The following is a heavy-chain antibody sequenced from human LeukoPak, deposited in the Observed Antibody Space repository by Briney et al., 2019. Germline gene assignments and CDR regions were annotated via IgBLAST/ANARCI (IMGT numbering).Heavy chain of an antibody. Sequence: ASVKVSCKVSGYTLTELSMHWVRQAPGKGLEWMGGFDPEDGETIYAQKFQGRVTMTEDTSTDTAYMELSSLRSEDTAVYYCATGRGGYSLIDYWGQGTLVTFSS. CDR1: GYTLTELS. V-gene: IGHV1-24*01. CDR2: FDPEDGET. D-gene: IGHD5-24*01. J-gene: IGHJ4*02. CDR3: ATGRGGYSLIDY.